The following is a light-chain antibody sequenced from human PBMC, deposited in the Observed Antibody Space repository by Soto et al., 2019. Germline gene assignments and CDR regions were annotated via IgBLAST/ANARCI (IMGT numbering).Light chain of an antibody. CDR2: YDS. CDR1: NIGSKS. Sequence: SYELTQPPSVSVAPGKTARITCGGNNIGSKSVHWYQQKPGQAPVLVIYYDSDRPSGIPERFSGSNSGNTATLTIGRVEAGDEADYYCQVWDSSSVLYVFGTGTKLTVL. J-gene: IGLJ1*01. V-gene: IGLV3-21*04. CDR3: QVWDSSSVLYV.